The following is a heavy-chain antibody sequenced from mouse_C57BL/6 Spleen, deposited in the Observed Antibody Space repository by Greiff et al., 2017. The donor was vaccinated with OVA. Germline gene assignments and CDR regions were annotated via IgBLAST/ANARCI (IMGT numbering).Heavy chain of an antibody. D-gene: IGHD2-10*01. CDR3: ERENLLWSSWFAY. CDR2: ISDGGSYT. Sequence: DVKLVESGGGLVKPGGSLKLSCAASGFTFSSYAMSWVRQTPEKRLEWVATISDGGSYTYYPDNVKGRFTISRDNAKNNLYLQMSHLKSEDTAMYYCERENLLWSSWFAYWGQGTLVTVSA. J-gene: IGHJ3*01. CDR1: GFTFSSYA. V-gene: IGHV5-4*01.